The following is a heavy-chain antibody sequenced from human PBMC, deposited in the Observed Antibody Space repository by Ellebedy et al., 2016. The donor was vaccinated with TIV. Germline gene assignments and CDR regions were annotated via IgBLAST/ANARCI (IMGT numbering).Heavy chain of an antibody. V-gene: IGHV3-11*05. J-gene: IGHJ6*02. CDR3: ARDAYYDILTGYHTYGMDV. Sequence: GGSLRLXCAASGFTFSDYYMSWIRQAPGKGLEWVSYISSSSSYTNYADSVKGRFTISRDNAKNSLYLQMNSLRAEDTAVYYCARDAYYDILTGYHTYGMDVWGQGTTVTVSS. CDR1: GFTFSDYY. CDR2: ISSSSSYT. D-gene: IGHD3-9*01.